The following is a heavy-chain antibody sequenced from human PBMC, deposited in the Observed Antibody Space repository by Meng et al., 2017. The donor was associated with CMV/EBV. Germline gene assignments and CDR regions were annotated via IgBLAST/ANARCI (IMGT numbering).Heavy chain of an antibody. CDR2: INSDGSST. CDR1: GFTFSSYW. J-gene: IGHJ6*02. Sequence: GESLKISCAASGFTFSSYWMHWVRQAPGKGLVWVSRINSDGSSTSYADSVKGRFTISRDNAKNTLYLQMNSLRAEDTAVYYCAREEEYSSSWYPGHYYGMDVWGQGTTVTVSS. D-gene: IGHD6-13*01. CDR3: AREEEYSSSWYPGHYYGMDV. V-gene: IGHV3-74*01.